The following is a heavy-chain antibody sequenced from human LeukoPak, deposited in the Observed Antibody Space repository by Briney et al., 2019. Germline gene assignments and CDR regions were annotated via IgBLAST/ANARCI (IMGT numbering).Heavy chain of an antibody. J-gene: IGHJ4*02. D-gene: IGHD3-16*02. CDR3: ARFWGSYRASDY. CDR1: GYTFTSNY. V-gene: IGHV1-46*01. Sequence: ASVKVSCKASGYTFTSNYVHWLRQAPGQGLEWMGIINPSGGSTSYAQKFQGRVTMTRDTSTSTVYMELSSLRSEDTAVYYCARFWGSYRASDYWGQGTLVTVSS. CDR2: INPSGGST.